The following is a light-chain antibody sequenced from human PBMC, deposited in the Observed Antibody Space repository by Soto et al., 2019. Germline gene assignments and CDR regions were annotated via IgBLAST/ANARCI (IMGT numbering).Light chain of an antibody. J-gene: IGLJ2*01. CDR1: NIGSKN. CDR3: QVWDSTRDHVI. CDR2: DDR. V-gene: IGLV3-21*02. Sequence: SYELTQPPSVSVAPGQTARITCEGNNIGSKNVHWYQQKPGQAPALVVYDDRGRPSGVPERLSGSNSGNTATLTIRRVEAGDEADYYCQVWDSTRDHVIFGGGTKLTVL.